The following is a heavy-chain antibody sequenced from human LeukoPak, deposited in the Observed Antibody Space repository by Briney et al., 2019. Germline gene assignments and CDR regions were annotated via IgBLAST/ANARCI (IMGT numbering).Heavy chain of an antibody. D-gene: IGHD1-26*01. J-gene: IGHJ3*02. CDR1: GFTFSSYA. CDR3: ARLKRSGELLGAFDI. V-gene: IGHV3-30-3*01. Sequence: GGSLRLSCAASGFTFSSYAMHWVRQAPGKGLEWVAVISYDGSNKYYADSVKGRFTISRDNSKNTLYLQMNSLRAEDTAVYYCARLKRSGELLGAFDIWGQGTMVTVSS. CDR2: ISYDGSNK.